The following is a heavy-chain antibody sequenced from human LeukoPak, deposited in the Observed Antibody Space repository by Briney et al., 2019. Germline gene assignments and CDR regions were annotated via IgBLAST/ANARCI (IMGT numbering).Heavy chain of an antibody. CDR1: GASIGNTTFD. CDR2: IYYSGST. CDR3: ARHGVTTTGYYWD. Sequence: PSETLSLTCTVSGASIGNTTFDWAGLRQPPGKGLEWIGTIYYSGSTYNHPSLKSRVTISIDTPKNQFSLKLSSVTATDTAVYYCARHGVTTTGYYWDWGQGTLVTVSS. D-gene: IGHD3-9*01. J-gene: IGHJ4*02. V-gene: IGHV4-39*01.